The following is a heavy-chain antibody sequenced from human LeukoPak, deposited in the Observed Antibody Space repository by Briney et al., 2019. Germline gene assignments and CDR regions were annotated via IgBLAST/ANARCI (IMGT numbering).Heavy chain of an antibody. CDR1: GFTFNTYW. CDR2: TSPDGTTT. V-gene: IGHV3-74*01. CDR3: ARGMTGAYRIMDV. Sequence: PGGSLSLSCVASGFTFNTYWMHWVRQGPDKGLVWVSLTSPDGTTTTYADSVDGRFTVSRDNAKNTLSLRMNSLRAEDAAVYYCARGMTGAYRIMDVWGQGTTVTVSS. D-gene: IGHD3-16*01. J-gene: IGHJ6*02.